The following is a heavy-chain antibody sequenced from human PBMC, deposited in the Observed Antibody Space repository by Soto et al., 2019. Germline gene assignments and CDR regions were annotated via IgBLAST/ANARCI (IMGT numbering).Heavy chain of an antibody. CDR3: TGDYGDYVNYYYGMDV. Sequence: GGSLRLSCAASGFTFSGSAMHWVRQASGKGLEWVGRIRSKANSYATAYAASVKGRFTISRDDSKNTAYLQMNSLKTEDTAVYYCTGDYGDYVNYYYGMDVWGQGTTVTV. CDR2: IRSKANSYAT. V-gene: IGHV3-73*01. J-gene: IGHJ6*02. D-gene: IGHD4-17*01. CDR1: GFTFSGSA.